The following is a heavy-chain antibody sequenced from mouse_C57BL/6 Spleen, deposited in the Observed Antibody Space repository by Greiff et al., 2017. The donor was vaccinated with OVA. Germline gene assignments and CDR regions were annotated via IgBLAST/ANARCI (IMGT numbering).Heavy chain of an antibody. V-gene: IGHV7-1*01. Sequence: EVKLMESGGGLVQSGRSLRLSCATSGFTFSDFYMEWVRQAPGKGLEWIAASRNKANDYTTEYSASVKGRFIVSRDTSQSILYLQMNALRAEDTAIYYCARDYDYDRPFAYWGQGTLVTVSA. CDR2: SRNKANDYTT. CDR1: GFTFSDFY. J-gene: IGHJ3*01. CDR3: ARDYDYDRPFAY. D-gene: IGHD2-4*01.